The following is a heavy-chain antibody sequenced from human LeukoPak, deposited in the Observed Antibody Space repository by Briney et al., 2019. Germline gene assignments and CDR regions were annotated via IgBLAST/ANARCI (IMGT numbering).Heavy chain of an antibody. V-gene: IGHV3-20*04. D-gene: IGHD6-13*01. CDR3: ASSSSWYQRYFDY. CDR1: GFTFDDYG. CDR2: INWNGGST. J-gene: IGHJ4*02. Sequence: GGSLRLSCAASGFTFDDYGMSWVRQAPGKGLEWVSGINWNGGSTGYADSVKGRFTISRDNAKNSLYLQMNSLRAEDTAVYYCASSSSWYQRYFDYWGQGTLVTVSS.